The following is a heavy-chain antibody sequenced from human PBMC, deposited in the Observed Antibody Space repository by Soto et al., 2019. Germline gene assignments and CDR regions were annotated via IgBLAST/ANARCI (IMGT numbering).Heavy chain of an antibody. V-gene: IGHV3-21*01. CDR2: ISSSSSYI. CDR3: ARVGTYYGSGSPYYSDY. D-gene: IGHD3-10*01. Sequence: EVLLVESGGGLVKPGGSLRLSCAGSGFSFRSYSMNWVRQVPGKGLEWVSSISSSSSYINYADSMKGRFTISRDNANNSLYLQMNSLSAEDTAVYYCARVGTYYGSGSPYYSDYWGQGTLVTVSS. J-gene: IGHJ4*02. CDR1: GFSFRSYS.